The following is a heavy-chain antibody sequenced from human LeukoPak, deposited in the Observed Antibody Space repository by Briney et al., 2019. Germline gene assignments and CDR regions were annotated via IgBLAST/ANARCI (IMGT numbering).Heavy chain of an antibody. V-gene: IGHV1-8*01. CDR2: MNPNSGNT. D-gene: IGHD5-12*01. Sequence: ASVKVSCKASGYTFTSYDINWVRQATGQGLEWMGWMNPNSGNTGYAQKFQDRVTMTRNTSISTAYMELSSLRSEDTAVYYCARTYSGYDLGGFDYWGQGTLVTVSS. CDR3: ARTYSGYDLGGFDY. J-gene: IGHJ4*02. CDR1: GYTFTSYD.